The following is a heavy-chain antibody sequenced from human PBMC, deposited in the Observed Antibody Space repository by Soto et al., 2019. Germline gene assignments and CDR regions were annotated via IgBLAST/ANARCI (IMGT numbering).Heavy chain of an antibody. V-gene: IGHV3-23*01. CDR2: ISATGGGT. Sequence: GGSLRLSCAASGFKFSNYPMSWVGQAPGRGLEWVSLISATGGGTYYADSMRGRWSISRDISHNTLYLQVHSVTAEDTAVYYCAKDRRAGGNSAFYFDFRGQGAQVTVSS. CDR1: GFKFSNYP. J-gene: IGHJ4*02. CDR3: AKDRRAGGNSAFYFDF. D-gene: IGHD3-16*01.